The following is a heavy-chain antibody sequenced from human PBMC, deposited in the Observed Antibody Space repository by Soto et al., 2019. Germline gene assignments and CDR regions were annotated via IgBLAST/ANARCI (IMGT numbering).Heavy chain of an antibody. CDR1: GFMFDDCA. Sequence: EVQLVESGGGLVQPGRSLRLSCAASGFMFDDCAMHWVRQAPGKGLEWVSRISWNSGNIGYADSVKGRFTISRDNAKNSLYLQMNSLRAEDTALYYCAKDIQNGDLPYYFDDWGQGTLVTVSS. CDR2: ISWNSGNI. V-gene: IGHV3-9*01. D-gene: IGHD4-17*01. CDR3: AKDIQNGDLPYYFDD. J-gene: IGHJ4*02.